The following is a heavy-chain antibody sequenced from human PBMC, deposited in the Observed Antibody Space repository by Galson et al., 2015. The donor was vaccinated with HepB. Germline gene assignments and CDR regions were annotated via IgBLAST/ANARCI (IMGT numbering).Heavy chain of an antibody. CDR1: GGSFSGYY. Sequence: ETLSLTCAVYGGSFSGYYWSWIRQPPGKGLEWIGEINHSGSTNYNPSLKSRVTISVDTSKNQFSLKLSSVTAADTAVYYCARGYNWVRYGRHFQQWGQGTLVTVSS. V-gene: IGHV4-34*01. J-gene: IGHJ1*01. CDR3: ARGYNWVRYGRHFQQ. CDR2: INHSGST. D-gene: IGHD1-20*01.